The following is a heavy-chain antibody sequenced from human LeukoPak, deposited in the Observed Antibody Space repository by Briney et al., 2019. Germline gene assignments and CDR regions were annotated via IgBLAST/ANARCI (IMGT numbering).Heavy chain of an antibody. Sequence: HPSETLSLTCTVSGGSISSSSYYWGWIRQPPGKGLEWIGSIYYSGSTYYNPSLKSRVTMSVATSKNQFSLKLSSVTAADTAVYYCARVPSIAIDAFDIWGQGTMVTVSS. V-gene: IGHV4-39*07. D-gene: IGHD2-21*01. CDR1: GGSISSSSYY. CDR2: IYYSGST. J-gene: IGHJ3*02. CDR3: ARVPSIAIDAFDI.